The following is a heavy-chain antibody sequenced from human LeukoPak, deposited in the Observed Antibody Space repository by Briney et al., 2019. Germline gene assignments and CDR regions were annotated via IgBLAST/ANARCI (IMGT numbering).Heavy chain of an antibody. CDR2: ISYDGSNK. D-gene: IGHD6-13*01. CDR1: GFTFSSYG. J-gene: IGHJ4*02. CDR3: AKGRVAAAGTGFGFAY. V-gene: IGHV3-30*18. Sequence: GRTLRLSRAASGFTFSSYGMHWVRQAPGKGLEWVAVISYDGSNKYYADSVKGRFTISRDNSKNTLYLQMNSLRAEDTAVYYCAKGRVAAAGTGFGFAYWGQGTLVTVSS.